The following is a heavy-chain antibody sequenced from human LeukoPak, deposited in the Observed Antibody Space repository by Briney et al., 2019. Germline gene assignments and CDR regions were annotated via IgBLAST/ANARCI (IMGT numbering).Heavy chain of an antibody. CDR1: GFTFSSYG. CDR3: AKDRRTTVTTSYLDY. V-gene: IGHV3-30*18. Sequence: PGRSLRLSCAASGFTFSSYGMHWVRQAPGKGLEWVAVISYDGSNEYYADSVEGRFTISRDNSKNTLYLQMNSLRAEDTAVYYCAKDRRTTVTTSYLDYWGQGTLVTVSS. D-gene: IGHD4-11*01. J-gene: IGHJ4*02. CDR2: ISYDGSNE.